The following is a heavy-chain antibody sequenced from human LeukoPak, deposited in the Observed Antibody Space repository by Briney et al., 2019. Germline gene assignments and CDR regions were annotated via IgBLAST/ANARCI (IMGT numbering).Heavy chain of an antibody. V-gene: IGHV3-74*01. J-gene: IGHJ4*02. CDR3: GRGGKVEQLVLAR. D-gene: IGHD6-13*01. CDR1: GFTFSSYW. CDR2: ISSDGSST. Sequence: GGSLRLSCAASGFTFSSYWMHWVRQAPGKGLVWVSRISSDGSSTTYADSVKGRFTISRDNAKNTLYLQMNSLRAEDTAVYYCGRGGKVEQLVLARWGQGSLDTVSS.